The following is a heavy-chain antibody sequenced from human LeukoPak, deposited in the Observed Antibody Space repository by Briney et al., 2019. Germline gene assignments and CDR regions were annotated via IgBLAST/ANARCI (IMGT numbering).Heavy chain of an antibody. V-gene: IGHV4-30-4*08. CDR2: IYYSGST. D-gene: IGHD2-2*01. CDR1: GGSINNYY. J-gene: IGHJ2*01. CDR3: ARETTLYQLLRYWYFDL. Sequence: SETLSLTCTVSGGSINNYYWTWIRQPPGKGLEWIGYIYYSGSTYYNPSLKSRVTISVDTSKNQFSLKLSSVTAADTAVYYCARETTLYQLLRYWYFDLWGRGTLVTVSS.